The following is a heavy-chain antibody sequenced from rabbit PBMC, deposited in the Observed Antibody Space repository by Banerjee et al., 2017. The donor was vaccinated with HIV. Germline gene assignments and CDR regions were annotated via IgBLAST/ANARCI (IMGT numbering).Heavy chain of an antibody. CDR2: IVGGSSGNT. Sequence: EESGGDLVKPEGSLTLTCTTSGFSFSSIYWICWVRHAPGKGLEWIACIVGGSSGNTYYANWAKGRFTIARSTSINTVTLQMTSLTAADTATYFCARDLSSSGWSDFALWGPGNLVTVS. CDR3: ARDLSSSGWSDFAL. D-gene: IGHD4-1*01. V-gene: IGHV1S45*01. J-gene: IGHJ4*01. CDR1: GFSFSSIYW.